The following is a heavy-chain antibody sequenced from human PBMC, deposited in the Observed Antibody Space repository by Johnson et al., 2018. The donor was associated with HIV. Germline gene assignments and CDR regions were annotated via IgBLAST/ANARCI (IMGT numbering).Heavy chain of an antibody. CDR2: INWNGDST. J-gene: IGHJ3*02. V-gene: IGHV3-20*04. CDR1: GFTFDDYG. CDR3: ARDSDSSSWYSEFDI. D-gene: IGHD6-13*01. Sequence: VQLVESGGGVVQPGRSLRLSCAASGFTFDDYGMSWVRQAPGKGLEWVSGINWNGDSTGYADSVKGRLTISRDNAKNSLYLQMNRLRAEDTAVYYCARDSDSSSWYSEFDIWGQGTMVTVSS.